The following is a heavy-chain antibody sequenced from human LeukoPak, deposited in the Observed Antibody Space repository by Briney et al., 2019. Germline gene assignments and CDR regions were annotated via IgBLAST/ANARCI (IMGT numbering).Heavy chain of an antibody. D-gene: IGHD3-22*01. CDR3: ARHVGGTMIVGPTDY. CDR1: GGSISSSSYY. J-gene: IGHJ4*02. Sequence: SETLSLTCTVSGGSISSSSYYWGWLRQPPGKGLEGLGSIYYSGSTYYNPSLKSRVTISVDTSKNQFSLKLSSVTAADTAVYYCARHVGGTMIVGPTDYWGQGTLVTVSS. V-gene: IGHV4-39*01. CDR2: IYYSGST.